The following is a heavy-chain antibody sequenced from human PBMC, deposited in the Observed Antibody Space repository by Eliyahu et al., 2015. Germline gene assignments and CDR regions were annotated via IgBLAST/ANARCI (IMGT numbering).Heavy chain of an antibody. CDR2: IYHSGST. V-gene: IGHV4-38-2*02. D-gene: IGHD6-13*01. CDR1: GYSXXSGYY. CDR3: AKTRYSSSWYSYYYYGMDV. Sequence: QVQLQESGPGLVKPSETLSLTCTVSGYSXXSGYYXGWIRQPPGKGLXWIGSIYHSGSTYYNPSLKSRVTISVDTSKNQFSLKLSSVTAADTAVYYCAKTRYSSSWYSYYYYGMDVWGQGTTVTVSS. J-gene: IGHJ6*02.